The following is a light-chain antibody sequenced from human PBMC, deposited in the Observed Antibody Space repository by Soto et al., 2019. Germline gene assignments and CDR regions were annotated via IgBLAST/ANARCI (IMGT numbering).Light chain of an antibody. V-gene: IGKV1-16*01. Sequence: DIQMTQSPSSLSAAVGDRVTITCGASQGISTYLGWYQHKPGKVPKSLIYSASSLQSGVPSRLRASGYGTELTLTISDMKTDDFATYYCQQYYRYPWMFGQGTKVDIK. CDR1: QGISTY. CDR3: QQYYRYPWM. J-gene: IGKJ1*01. CDR2: SAS.